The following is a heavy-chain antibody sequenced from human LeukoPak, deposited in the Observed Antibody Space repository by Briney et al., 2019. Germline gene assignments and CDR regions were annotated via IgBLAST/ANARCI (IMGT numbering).Heavy chain of an antibody. D-gene: IGHD6-19*01. J-gene: IGHJ4*02. CDR3: ARDTGIAVAGVDH. CDR2: ISSSSSYT. CDR1: GFTFSDYY. V-gene: IGHV3-11*06. Sequence: GGSLRLSCAASGFTFSDYYMSWIRQAPGKGLEWVSYISSSSSYTNYADSVKGRFTISRDNAKNSLYLQMNSLRAEDTAVYYCARDTGIAVAGVDHWGQGTLVTVSS.